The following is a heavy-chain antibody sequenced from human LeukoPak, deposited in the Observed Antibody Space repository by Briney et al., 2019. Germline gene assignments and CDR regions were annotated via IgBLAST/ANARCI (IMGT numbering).Heavy chain of an antibody. CDR3: ARPQYSSSWYDAFDI. CDR2: ISAYNGNT. Sequence: ASVKVSCKASGGTFSSYAISWVRQAPGQGLEWMGWISAYNGNTNYAQKLQGRVTMTTDTSTSTAYMELRSLRSDDTAVYYCARPQYSSSWYDAFDIWGQGTMVTVSS. V-gene: IGHV1-18*01. CDR1: GGTFSSYA. D-gene: IGHD6-13*01. J-gene: IGHJ3*02.